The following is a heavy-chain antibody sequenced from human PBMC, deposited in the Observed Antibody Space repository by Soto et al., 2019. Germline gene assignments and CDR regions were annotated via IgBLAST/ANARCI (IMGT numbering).Heavy chain of an antibody. CDR3: ARVPAHRYYYDSSGYYYGPDY. CDR2: INAGNGNT. D-gene: IGHD3-22*01. J-gene: IGHJ4*02. V-gene: IGHV1-3*01. Sequence: GASVKVSCKASGYTFTSHAMHWVRQAPGQRLEWMGWINAGNGNTKYSQKFQSRVTITRDTSASTAYMELSSLRSEDTAVYYCARVPAHRYYYDSSGYYYGPDYWGQGTLVTVSS. CDR1: GYTFTSHA.